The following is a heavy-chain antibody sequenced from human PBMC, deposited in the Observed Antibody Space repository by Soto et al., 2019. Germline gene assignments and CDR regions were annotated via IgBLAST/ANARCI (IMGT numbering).Heavy chain of an antibody. CDR3: AEGSGSYYFDY. D-gene: IGHD3-10*01. CDR1: GGSFSGYY. Sequence: SETLSLTCAVYGGSFSGYYWSWIRQPPGKGLEWIGEINHSGSTNYNPSLKSRVTISVDTSKNQFSLKLISVTAADTAVYYCAEGSGSYYFDYWGQGTLVTVSS. CDR2: INHSGST. V-gene: IGHV4-34*01. J-gene: IGHJ4*02.